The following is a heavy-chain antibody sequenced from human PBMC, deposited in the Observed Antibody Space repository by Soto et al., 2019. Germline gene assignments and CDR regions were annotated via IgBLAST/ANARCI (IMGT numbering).Heavy chain of an antibody. V-gene: IGHV1-2*04. J-gene: IGHJ3*02. CDR1: GYTFTGYY. CDR2: INPNSGGT. D-gene: IGHD6-13*01. CDR3: ARVKGSSSWSSRAFDI. Sequence: GVSVKVSCKASGYTFTGYYVHWVRQAPGQGLEWMGWINPNSGGTNYAQKFQGWVTMTRDTSISTAYMELSRLRSDDTAVYYCARVKGSSSWSSRAFDIWGQGTMVTVSS.